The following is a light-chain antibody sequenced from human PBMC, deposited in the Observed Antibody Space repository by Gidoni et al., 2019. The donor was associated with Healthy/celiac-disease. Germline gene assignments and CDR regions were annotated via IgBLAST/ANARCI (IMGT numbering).Light chain of an antibody. CDR3: YSAADNSLRV. V-gene: IGLV3-27*01. CDR1: VLAKKY. J-gene: IGLJ3*02. Sequence: SYALTQPSSLSVSPGQTARITCSGDVLAKKYARWFQQKPGQAPVLVIYKDSERPSGIPERFSGSSSGTTVTLTISGAQVEDEADYYCYSAADNSLRVFGGGTKLTVL. CDR2: KDS.